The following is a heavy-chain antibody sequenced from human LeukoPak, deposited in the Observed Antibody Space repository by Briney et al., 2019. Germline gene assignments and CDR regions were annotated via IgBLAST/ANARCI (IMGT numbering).Heavy chain of an antibody. D-gene: IGHD3-10*01. Sequence: QPGGSLRLSCAASGFTFSSYEMNWVRQAPGKGLEWVSYISSSGSTIYYADSVKGRFTISRDNAKNSLYPQMNSLRAEDTAVYYCARNYGSGSPPFDYWGQGTLVTVSS. CDR1: GFTFSSYE. CDR3: ARNYGSGSPPFDY. V-gene: IGHV3-48*03. J-gene: IGHJ4*02. CDR2: ISSSGSTI.